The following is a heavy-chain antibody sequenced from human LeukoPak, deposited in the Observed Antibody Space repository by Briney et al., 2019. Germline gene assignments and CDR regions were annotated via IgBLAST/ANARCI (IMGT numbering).Heavy chain of an antibody. CDR3: ARTTLYYDSSGYYPSPVGP. Sequence: SVKVSCKASGGTFSSYAISWVRQAPGQGLEWMGGIIPIFGTANYAQKFRGRVTITADESTSTAYMELSSLRSEDTAVYYCARTTLYYDSSGYYPSPVGPWGQGTLVTVSS. CDR1: GGTFSSYA. V-gene: IGHV1-69*13. J-gene: IGHJ5*02. CDR2: IIPIFGTA. D-gene: IGHD3-22*01.